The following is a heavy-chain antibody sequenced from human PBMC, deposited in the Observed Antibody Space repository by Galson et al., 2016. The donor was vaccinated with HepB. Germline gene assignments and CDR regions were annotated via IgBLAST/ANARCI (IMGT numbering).Heavy chain of an antibody. Sequence: SLRLSCAASGFSFFTYAMSWVRQAPGKGVEWVSTMSGNAGDTYYADSVKGRFTISRDNSKNTLYLQMNSLRAEDTALYFCAKDLRAYSYRGNRFFGLWGRGTLVTVSS. CDR3: AKDLRAYSYRGNRFFGL. D-gene: IGHD3-16*02. J-gene: IGHJ2*01. CDR2: MSGNAGDT. V-gene: IGHV3-23*01. CDR1: GFSFFTYA.